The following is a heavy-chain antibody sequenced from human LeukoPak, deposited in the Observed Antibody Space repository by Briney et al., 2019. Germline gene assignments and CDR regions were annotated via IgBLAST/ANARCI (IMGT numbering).Heavy chain of an antibody. CDR2: INPNSGGT. CDR1: GYTFTGYY. Sequence: ASVKVSCKASGYTFTGYYMHWVRQAAGQGLEWTGWINPNSGGTNYSQKFQGRVNMPRDTSISTAYMELIRLSSEGTAVYCCAGDRKARAPHKNSDILTGLPGNCFDPWGQGTLVTVSS. CDR3: AGDRKARAPHKNSDILTGLPGNCFDP. J-gene: IGHJ5*02. V-gene: IGHV1-2*02. D-gene: IGHD3-9*01.